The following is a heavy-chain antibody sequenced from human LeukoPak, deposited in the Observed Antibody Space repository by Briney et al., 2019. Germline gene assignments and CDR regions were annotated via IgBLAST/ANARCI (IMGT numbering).Heavy chain of an antibody. CDR3: ARVDIVVVTAIRTLDY. CDR2: ISVYNGNT. D-gene: IGHD2-21*02. V-gene: IGHV1-18*04. J-gene: IGHJ4*02. Sequence: ASVKVSCKAFGYTFTDYHMHWVRQAPGQGLEWMGWISVYNGNTNYAQKLQGRVTMTTDTSTSTAYMELRSLRSDDTAVYYCARVDIVVVTAIRTLDYWGQGTLVTVSS. CDR1: GYTFTDYH.